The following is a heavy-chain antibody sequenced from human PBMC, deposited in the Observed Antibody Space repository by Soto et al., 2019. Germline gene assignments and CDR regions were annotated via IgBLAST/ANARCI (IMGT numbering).Heavy chain of an antibody. Sequence: LSCSASGFNFAAYTLSWVRLTPGKGLEWVAATTRIAYRGTTEYGESVTRRFTSPRDDSKNIVYIQTSRLKIEDTGVYYCSISLAIDLADWVYVTLVTVSS. J-gene: IGHJ4*01. CDR2: TTRIAYRGTT. V-gene: IGHV3-49*04. CDR1: GFNFAAYT. D-gene: IGHD3-9*01. CDR3: SISLAIDLAD.